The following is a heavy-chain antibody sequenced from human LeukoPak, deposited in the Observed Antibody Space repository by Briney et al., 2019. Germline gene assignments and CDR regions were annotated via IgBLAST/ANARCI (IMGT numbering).Heavy chain of an antibody. CDR2: INHSGGT. CDR3: ARGLEGYSYGNSEFDH. Sequence: ASETLSLTCAVSGGPFSGYSWSWIRQSPGKGLEWIGEINHSGGTNYNPSLKNRVTISVETSKNQFSLKLTSVTAADTAVYYCARGLEGYSYGNSEFDHWGQGTLVTVSS. CDR1: GGPFSGYS. V-gene: IGHV4-34*01. D-gene: IGHD5-18*01. J-gene: IGHJ4*02.